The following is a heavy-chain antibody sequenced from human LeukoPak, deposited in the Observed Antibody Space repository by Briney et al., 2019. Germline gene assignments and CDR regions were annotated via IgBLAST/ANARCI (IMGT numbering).Heavy chain of an antibody. V-gene: IGHV5-51*01. Sequence: GEPLKISCKGSGYSFASYWIGWVRQMPGKGLEWMGIIYPGDSDTRYSPSFQGQVTISADKSISTAYLQWSSLKASDTAMYYCATRARYGSGSYYNAPEYYYYMDVWGKGTTVTVSS. CDR3: ATRARYGSGSYYNAPEYYYYMDV. CDR1: GYSFASYW. D-gene: IGHD3-10*01. J-gene: IGHJ6*03. CDR2: IYPGDSDT.